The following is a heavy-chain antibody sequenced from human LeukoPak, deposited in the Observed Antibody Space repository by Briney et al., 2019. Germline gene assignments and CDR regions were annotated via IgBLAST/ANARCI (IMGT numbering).Heavy chain of an antibody. CDR2: INPNTGGT. V-gene: IGHV1-2*02. CDR3: AREYVADSSPLFDY. Sequence: ASVKVSCKASGYSFIGYSMHWVRQAPGQGLEWMGWINPNTGGTNYAQKFQGRVTMTRDTSISTAYMELSSPRSDDTAVYHCAREYVADSSPLFDYWGQGSLVTVSS. CDR1: GYSFIGYS. D-gene: IGHD6-13*01. J-gene: IGHJ4*02.